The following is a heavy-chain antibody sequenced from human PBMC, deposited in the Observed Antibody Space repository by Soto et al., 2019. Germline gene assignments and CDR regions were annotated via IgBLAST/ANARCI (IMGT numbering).Heavy chain of an antibody. CDR3: ATTTYCGGGSCRYYYYMDV. Sequence: SETLSLTCTVSGGSISSSGYYWGWIRQPPGKGLEWIGSIYYSGGPYYTPSLKSRVTISVDRSKNQFSLKLSSVTAADTAVYYCATTTYCGGGSCRYYYYMDVWGKGTTVTVSS. CDR1: GGSISSSGYY. V-gene: IGHV4-39*01. J-gene: IGHJ6*03. D-gene: IGHD2-15*01. CDR2: IYYSGGP.